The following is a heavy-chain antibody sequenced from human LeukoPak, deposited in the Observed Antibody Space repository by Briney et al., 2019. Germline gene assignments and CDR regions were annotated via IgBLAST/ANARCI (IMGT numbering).Heavy chain of an antibody. J-gene: IGHJ4*02. D-gene: IGHD3-22*01. CDR3: ARPRTHDSSAYYHY. V-gene: IGHV5-51*01. CDR1: GYRFSSYW. CDR2: IYPGDSDT. Sequence: GESLKTSCKGSGYRFSSYWIGWVRQMPGKGLEWMGIIYPGDSDTRYSPSFQGQVTISADKSISTAYLQWSSLKASDTAMYYCARPRTHDSSAYYHYWGQGTLVTVSS.